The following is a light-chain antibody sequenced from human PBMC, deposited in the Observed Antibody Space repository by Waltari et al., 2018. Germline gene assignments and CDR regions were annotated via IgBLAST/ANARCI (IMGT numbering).Light chain of an antibody. CDR1: EYLLHIDGKPY. Sequence: DIVMTQSPLSLSVTPGQPASISCKPSEYLLHIDGKPYLCWFVQKPGQSPQLLIQEIYSRVGGVPEICSGTGSATDFTLKISRVEAEDAGIYYWMQGIRLYSFGQGTKLEI. J-gene: IGKJ2*03. CDR3: MQGIRLYS. CDR2: EIY. V-gene: IGKV2-29*02.